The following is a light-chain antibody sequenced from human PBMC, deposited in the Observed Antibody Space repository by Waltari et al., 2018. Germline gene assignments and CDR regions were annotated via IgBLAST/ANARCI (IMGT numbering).Light chain of an antibody. Sequence: DIQMTQFPSSLSASVGDRFTITCRASQDIKSDLVWYHQRPGEAPKRLIYRTSNLQNGVQSRFSGSGSGTEFTLKVNSLQSEDSATYYCLQSNTYPLTFGGGTKVE. CDR2: RTS. V-gene: IGKV1-17*01. CDR3: LQSNTYPLT. J-gene: IGKJ4*01. CDR1: QDIKSD.